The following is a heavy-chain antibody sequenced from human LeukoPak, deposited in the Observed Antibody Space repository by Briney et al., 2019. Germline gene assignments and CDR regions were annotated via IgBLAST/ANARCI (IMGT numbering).Heavy chain of an antibody. J-gene: IGHJ4*02. V-gene: IGHV3-23*01. Sequence: GGSLRLSCAASGFTFSGYAMSWVRQAPGKGVEWVSGFSGSGDSTYYADSVKGRFTISRDNSKNTVYLQMNSLRAEDTAVYYCAKDLAVAASWGQGTLVTVSS. CDR1: GFTFSGYA. CDR2: FSGSGDST. CDR3: AKDLAVAAS. D-gene: IGHD6-19*01.